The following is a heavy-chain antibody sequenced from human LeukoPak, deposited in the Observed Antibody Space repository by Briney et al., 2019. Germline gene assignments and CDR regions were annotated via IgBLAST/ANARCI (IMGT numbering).Heavy chain of an antibody. CDR1: GFTFSSYA. CDR3: AKGGQLVGYFQH. CDR2: ISYDGSNK. V-gene: IGHV3-30-3*01. J-gene: IGHJ1*01. D-gene: IGHD6-6*01. Sequence: GGSLRLSCAASGFTFSSYAMHWVRQAPGKGLEWVAVISYDGSNKYYADSVKGRFTISRDNSKNTLYLQMNSLRAEDTAVYYCAKGGQLVGYFQHWGQGTLVTVSS.